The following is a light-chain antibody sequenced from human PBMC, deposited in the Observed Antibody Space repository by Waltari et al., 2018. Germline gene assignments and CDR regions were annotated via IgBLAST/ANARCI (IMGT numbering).Light chain of an antibody. CDR1: LSNLGTNY. CDR2: RNN. CDR3: ASWDDSLSVGV. Sequence: QSVLTQPPSASGTPGQRVTIPCSGSLSNLGTNYVSWYQQFPGTAPKLLIQRNNQRPSGVPDRFSGSKSGTSASLAISGLRSEDEADYYCASWDDSLSVGVFGGGTKLTVL. V-gene: IGLV1-47*01. J-gene: IGLJ3*02.